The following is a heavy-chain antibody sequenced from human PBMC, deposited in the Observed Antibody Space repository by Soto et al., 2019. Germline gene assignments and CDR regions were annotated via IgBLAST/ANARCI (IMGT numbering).Heavy chain of an antibody. D-gene: IGHD6-19*01. CDR1: GGTFSTYA. Sequence: SVKVSCKTSGGTFSTYAIYWVRQAPGQGLEWMGAIIPLFGTADYAQKFQGRVTITADESTSTAYMELSSLRSEDTAVYYCERPKGSYSSGYYYFDYWGQGSLVTVSS. CDR2: IIPLFGTA. J-gene: IGHJ4*02. CDR3: ERPKGSYSSGYYYFDY. V-gene: IGHV1-69*13.